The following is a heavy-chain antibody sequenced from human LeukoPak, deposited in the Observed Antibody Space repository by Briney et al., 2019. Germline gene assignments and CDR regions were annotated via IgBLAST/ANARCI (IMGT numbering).Heavy chain of an antibody. J-gene: IGHJ4*02. D-gene: IGHD6-6*01. V-gene: IGHV1-8*01. CDR2: MNPNSGNT. CDR1: GYTFTSYD. Sequence: GASVKVSCRASGYTFTSYDINWVRQAPGQGLEWMGWMNPNSGNTGYAQKFQGRVTMTRNTSISTAYMELSSLRSEDTAVYYCARESGLREYSSSSFDYWGQGTLVTVSS. CDR3: ARESGLREYSSSSFDY.